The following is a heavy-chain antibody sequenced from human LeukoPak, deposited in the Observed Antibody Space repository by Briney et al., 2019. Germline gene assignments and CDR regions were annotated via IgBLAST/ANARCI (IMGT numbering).Heavy chain of an antibody. D-gene: IGHD3-10*01. CDR3: ARRPLRSQNWFSP. V-gene: IGHV5-51*01. Sequence: GESLQISCKGSGDRFTNYWIGWVRQMPGKGLEWMGIIYPDDSDTRYSPSFQGQVTISADRATSTAYLQWSSLKASDSAMYYCARRPLRSQNWFSPWGQGTLVTVSP. CDR1: GDRFTNYW. J-gene: IGHJ5*02. CDR2: IYPDDSDT.